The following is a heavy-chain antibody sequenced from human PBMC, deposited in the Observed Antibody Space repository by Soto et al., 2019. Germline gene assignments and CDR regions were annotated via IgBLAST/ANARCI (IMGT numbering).Heavy chain of an antibody. Sequence: SETLSLTCAVYGGSFSGYYWSWIRQPPGKGLEWIGEINHSGSTNYNPSLKSRVTISVDTSKNQFSRKLSSVTAADTAVYYCAILPVVPAAFDYWGQGTLVTVSS. CDR2: INHSGST. J-gene: IGHJ4*02. CDR3: AILPVVPAAFDY. V-gene: IGHV4-34*01. CDR1: GGSFSGYY. D-gene: IGHD2-2*01.